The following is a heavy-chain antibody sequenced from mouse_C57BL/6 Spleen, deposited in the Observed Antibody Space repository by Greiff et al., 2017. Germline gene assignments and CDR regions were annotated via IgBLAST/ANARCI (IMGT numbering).Heavy chain of an antibody. CDR3: ARERVTTVVGRDYFDD. V-gene: IGHV1-53*01. CDR1: GYTFTSYW. Sequence: VQLQQPGTELVKPGASVKLSCKASGYTFTSYWMHWVKQRPGQGLEWIGNINPSNGGTNYNETFKSKATLTVDKSSSTAYMQLSSLTSEDSAVYYCARERVTTVVGRDYFDDWGQGTTLTVSS. CDR2: INPSNGGT. D-gene: IGHD1-1*01. J-gene: IGHJ2*01.